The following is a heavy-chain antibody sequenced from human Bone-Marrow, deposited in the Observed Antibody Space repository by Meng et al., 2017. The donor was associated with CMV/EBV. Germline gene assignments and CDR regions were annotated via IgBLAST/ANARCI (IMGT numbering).Heavy chain of an antibody. CDR3: ARDLLDITLFAAGGDYFDY. D-gene: IGHD3-3*01. CDR1: LTSDY. V-gene: IGHV1-46*01. CDR2: INPTGGET. J-gene: IGHJ4*02. Sequence: LTSDYIHWVRPATGQRLEWMGVINPTGGETSYAQKFQGRVTMTSDTSTSTVYMELSSLRSEDTAVYYCARDLLDITLFAAGGDYFDYWGQGTLVTVSS.